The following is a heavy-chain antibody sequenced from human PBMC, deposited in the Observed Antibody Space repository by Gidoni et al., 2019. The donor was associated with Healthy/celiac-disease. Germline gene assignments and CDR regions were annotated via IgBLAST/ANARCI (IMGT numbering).Heavy chain of an antibody. CDR3: ARDNLRVLRFLEWSNRYFDL. CDR1: GGSFSGYY. Sequence: QLQLQQWGAGLLTPSETLSLSCAVYGGSFSGYYSSWIRQPPGKGLEWIGEINHSGSTNYNPSLKSRVTISVDTSKNQFSLKLSSVTAADTAVYYCARDNLRVLRFLEWSNRYFDLWGRGTLVTVSS. J-gene: IGHJ2*01. V-gene: IGHV4-34*01. D-gene: IGHD3-3*01. CDR2: INHSGST.